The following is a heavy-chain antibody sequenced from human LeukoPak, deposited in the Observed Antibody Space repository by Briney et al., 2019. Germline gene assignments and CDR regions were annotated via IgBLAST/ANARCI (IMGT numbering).Heavy chain of an antibody. CDR1: GGSFSGYY. Sequence: KPSETLSLTCAVYGGSFSGYYWSWIRQPPGKGLEWIGEINHSGSTNYNPSLKSRVTISVDTSKDQFSLKLSSVTAADTAVYYCARGRGYGGNYLRSFDIWGQGTMVTVSS. V-gene: IGHV4-34*01. D-gene: IGHD1-26*01. CDR2: INHSGST. J-gene: IGHJ3*02. CDR3: ARGRGYGGNYLRSFDI.